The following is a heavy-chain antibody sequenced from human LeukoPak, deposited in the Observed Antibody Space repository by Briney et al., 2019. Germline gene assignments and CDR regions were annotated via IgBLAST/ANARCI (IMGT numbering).Heavy chain of an antibody. Sequence: SETLSLTCTVSGGSISSYYWSWIRQPPGKGLEWIGYIYYSGSTIYNPSLKSRVTISVDTSKNQFSLKLSSVTAADTAVYYCARGGQLRLRNSFDCWGQGTLVTVSS. CDR3: ARGGQLRLRNSFDC. CDR2: IYYSGST. CDR1: GGSISSYY. J-gene: IGHJ4*02. V-gene: IGHV4-59*01. D-gene: IGHD3-3*01.